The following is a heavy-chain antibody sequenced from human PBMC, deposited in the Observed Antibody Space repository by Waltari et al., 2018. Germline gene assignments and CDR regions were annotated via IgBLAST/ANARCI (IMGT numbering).Heavy chain of an antibody. D-gene: IGHD2-2*01. CDR2: IWYDGSNK. V-gene: IGHV3-33*01. J-gene: IGHJ3*02. CDR3: ASIHYCSSTSCPDAFDI. CDR1: GFTFSSYG. Sequence: QVQLVESGGGVVQPGRSLRLSCAASGFTFSSYGMHWVRQAPGKGLEGVAVIWYDGSNKYYADSVKGRFTISRDNSKNTLYLQMNSLRAEDTAVYYCASIHYCSSTSCPDAFDIWGQGTMVTVSS.